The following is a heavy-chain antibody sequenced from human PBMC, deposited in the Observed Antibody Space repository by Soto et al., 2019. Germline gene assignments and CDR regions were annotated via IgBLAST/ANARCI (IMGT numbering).Heavy chain of an antibody. Sequence: SETLSLTCTVSGGSISSYYWSWIRQPPGKGLEWIGYIYYSGSTNYNPSLKSRVTISVDTSKNQFSLKLSYVTAADTAVYYCAKTMVRGVRYYYYGMDVWGQGTTVTVSS. CDR3: AKTMVRGVRYYYYGMDV. CDR2: IYYSGST. J-gene: IGHJ6*02. CDR1: GGSISSYY. D-gene: IGHD3-10*01. V-gene: IGHV4-59*01.